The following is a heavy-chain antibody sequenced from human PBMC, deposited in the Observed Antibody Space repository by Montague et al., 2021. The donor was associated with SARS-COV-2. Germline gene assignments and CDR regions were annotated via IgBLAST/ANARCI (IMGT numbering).Heavy chain of an antibody. CDR1: GFTFSSYG. Sequence: SLRLSCAASGFTFSSYGMHWVRQAPGKGLEWVAVIWYDGSNKYXXXSXXXRFXISRDNSKNTLYLQLNSLRAEATAVYYCARDEDRGYNWNAHGMDVWGQGTTVTVSS. CDR3: ARDEDRGYNWNAHGMDV. D-gene: IGHD1-1*01. J-gene: IGHJ6*02. V-gene: IGHV3-33*01. CDR2: IWYDGSNK.